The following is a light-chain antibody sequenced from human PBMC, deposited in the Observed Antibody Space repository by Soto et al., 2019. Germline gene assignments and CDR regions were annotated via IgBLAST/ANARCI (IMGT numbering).Light chain of an antibody. CDR1: QSVSSN. J-gene: IGKJ4*01. CDR3: QQYNNWPALT. V-gene: IGKV3-15*01. Sequence: EIVMTQSPATLSVSPGERATLSCRASQSVSSNLGWYQQKPGQAPRLLIYGASTRATGIPARFSGSRSGTEFTLTISSLQSEDFAVYYCQQYNNWPALTFGGGTKVEIK. CDR2: GAS.